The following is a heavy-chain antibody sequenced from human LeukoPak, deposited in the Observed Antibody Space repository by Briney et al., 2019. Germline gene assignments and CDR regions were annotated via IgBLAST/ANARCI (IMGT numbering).Heavy chain of an antibody. CDR3: ARHGVGRGGDFDY. CDR2: IYYSGST. D-gene: IGHD3-10*01. Sequence: PSETLSFTCTVSGGSISSYYWSWIRQPPGKGLEWIGYIYYSGSTMYNPSLKSRVTISVDTSKNQFSLKLSSVTAADTAVYYCARHGVGRGGDFDYWGQGTLVTVSS. J-gene: IGHJ4*02. CDR1: GGSISSYY. V-gene: IGHV4-59*08.